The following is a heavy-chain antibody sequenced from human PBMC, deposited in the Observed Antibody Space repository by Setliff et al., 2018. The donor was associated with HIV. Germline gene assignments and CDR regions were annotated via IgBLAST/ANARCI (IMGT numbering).Heavy chain of an antibody. J-gene: IGHJ4*02. CDR1: GGSTISSTYF. D-gene: IGHD2-15*01. V-gene: IGHV4-39*01. CDR2: IYYSGST. CDR3: ARLLVAGMLFDY. Sequence: PSETLSLTCTVSGGSTISSTYFWGWIRQPPGKGLECIGNIYYSGSTSYNPSLRSRVTISVDTSKNQFSLKLSSVTAADTAVYYCARLLVAGMLFDYWGQGTLVTVSS.